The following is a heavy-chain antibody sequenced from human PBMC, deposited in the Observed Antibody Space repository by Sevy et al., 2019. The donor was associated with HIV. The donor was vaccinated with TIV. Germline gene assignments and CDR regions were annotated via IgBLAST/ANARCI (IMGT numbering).Heavy chain of an antibody. J-gene: IGHJ4*02. D-gene: IGHD3-9*01. CDR1: GYSISSGYY. CDR3: ATMVGYDILTGFPTY. V-gene: IGHV4-38-2*01. Sequence: ETLSLTCAVSGYSISSGYYWGWIRQPPGKGLEWIGSIYHSGSTYYNPSLKSRVTISVDTSKNQFSLKLSSVTAADTAVYYCATMVGYDILTGFPTYWGQGTLVTVSS. CDR2: IYHSGST.